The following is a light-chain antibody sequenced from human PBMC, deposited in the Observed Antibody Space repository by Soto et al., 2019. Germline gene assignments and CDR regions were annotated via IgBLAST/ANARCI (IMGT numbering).Light chain of an antibody. CDR3: GTWDSSLSAVV. CDR1: SSNIGNNY. J-gene: IGLJ2*01. CDR2: DNN. Sequence: QSALTQPPSVSAAPGQKVTISCSGSSSNIGNNYVSWYQQLPGTAPKLLIYDNNKRPSGIPDRFSGSKSGTSATLGITGLQTGDEADCYCGTWDSSLSAVVFGGGTKLTVL. V-gene: IGLV1-51*01.